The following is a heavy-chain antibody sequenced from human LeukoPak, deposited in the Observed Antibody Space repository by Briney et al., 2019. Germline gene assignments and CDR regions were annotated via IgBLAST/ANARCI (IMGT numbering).Heavy chain of an antibody. J-gene: IGHJ4*02. Sequence: GGSLRLSCVASGFIFSDHAFHWVRQSPDKGLEWVALIRSDGTEQYYADSVQGRFTVSRENSKNTLFLQMNTVRADDTAVYFCARQMTSTRLFDSWGQGTLVTVSS. CDR2: IRSDGTEQ. V-gene: IGHV3-30*04. CDR1: GFIFSDHA. D-gene: IGHD5/OR15-5a*01. CDR3: ARQMTSTRLFDS.